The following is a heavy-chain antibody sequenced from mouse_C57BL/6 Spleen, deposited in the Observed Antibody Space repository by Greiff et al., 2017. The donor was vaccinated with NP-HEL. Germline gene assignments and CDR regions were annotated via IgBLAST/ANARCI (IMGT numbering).Heavy chain of an antibody. CDR3: TPNYYGSSYPDY. Sequence: EVQLQQSGAELVRPGASVKLSCTASGFNIKDDYMHWVKQRPEQGLEWIGWIDPENGDTEYASKFQGKATITADTSSNTAYLQLSSLTSEDTAVYYCTPNYYGSSYPDYWGQGTTLTVSS. J-gene: IGHJ2*01. CDR1: GFNIKDDY. D-gene: IGHD1-1*01. CDR2: IDPENGDT. V-gene: IGHV14-4*01.